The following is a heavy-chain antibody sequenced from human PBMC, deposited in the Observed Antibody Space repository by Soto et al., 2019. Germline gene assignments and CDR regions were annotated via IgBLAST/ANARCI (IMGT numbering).Heavy chain of an antibody. Sequence: EVQLVESGGGLVQPGGSLRLSCAASGFTFSTYWMSWVRQAPGKGLEWVANIKQDGSEKYYVDSVKGRFTISRDNAKNSLYLQMNSLRAEDTAVYYCARHGRDIVVVVAATHYYYYMDVRGKGTTVTVSS. V-gene: IGHV3-7*01. CDR3: ARHGRDIVVVVAATHYYYYMDV. CDR2: IKQDGSEK. D-gene: IGHD2-15*01. CDR1: GFTFSTYW. J-gene: IGHJ6*03.